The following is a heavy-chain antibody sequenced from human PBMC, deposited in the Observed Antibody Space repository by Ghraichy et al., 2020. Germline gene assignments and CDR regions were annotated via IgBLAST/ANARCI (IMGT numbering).Heavy chain of an antibody. Sequence: SETLSLTCSVSGGAVDSGSYYWTWIRQSAGGGLQWIGRIHTSGVTNYNPSLKSRVTMSLATYWKRFSLKMTSMTDSDTAFYFCARDLEYIDNRFGTLDIWGQGTMVVVSA. CDR3: ARDLEYIDNRFGTLDI. J-gene: IGHJ3*02. D-gene: IGHD1-14*01. V-gene: IGHV4-61*02. CDR2: IHTSGVT. CDR1: GGAVDSGSYY.